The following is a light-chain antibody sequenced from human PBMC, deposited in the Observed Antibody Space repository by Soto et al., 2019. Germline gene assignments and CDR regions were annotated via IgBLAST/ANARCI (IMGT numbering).Light chain of an antibody. CDR2: KAS. V-gene: IGKV1-5*03. J-gene: IGKJ1*01. CDR3: QQQQYNNYSWT. CDR1: QSISPW. Sequence: DIQMTQSPSTLTASVGDRVSITCRASQSISPWLAWYQQKRGKAPKLLIYKASTLESGVPSRFSGSGSGKEFTLTISGLQPDDFATYYCQQQQYNNYSWTFGQGTKVEIK.